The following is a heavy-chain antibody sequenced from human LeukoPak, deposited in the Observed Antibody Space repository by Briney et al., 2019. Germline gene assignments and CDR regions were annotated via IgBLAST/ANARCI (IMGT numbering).Heavy chain of an antibody. V-gene: IGHV3-9*01. J-gene: IGHJ4*02. D-gene: IGHD4-23*01. CDR1: GFTFDDYA. CDR3: ARDLFFYGGNSSPLYY. CDR2: ISWNSGSI. Sequence: PGGSLRLSCAASGFTFDDYAMHWVRQAPGKGLEWVSGISWNSGSIGYADSVKGRFTISRDNAKNSLYLQMNSLRAEDTAVYYCARDLFFYGGNSSPLYYWGQGTLVTVSS.